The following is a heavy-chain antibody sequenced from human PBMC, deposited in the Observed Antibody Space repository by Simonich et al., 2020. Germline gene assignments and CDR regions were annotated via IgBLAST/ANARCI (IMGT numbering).Heavy chain of an antibody. CDR2: INKDGSEK. CDR3: ARDREVYGSGSYYNY. CDR1: GFTFSSYW. V-gene: IGHV3-7*01. D-gene: IGHD3-10*01. Sequence: EVQLVESGGGLVQPGGSLRLPCAASGFTFSSYWMSWVRQAPGKGLEWVAKINKDGSEKYDVDSVKGRFTISRDNAKNSLYLQMNILRAEDTAVYYCARDREVYGSGSYYNYWGQGTLVTVSS. J-gene: IGHJ4*02.